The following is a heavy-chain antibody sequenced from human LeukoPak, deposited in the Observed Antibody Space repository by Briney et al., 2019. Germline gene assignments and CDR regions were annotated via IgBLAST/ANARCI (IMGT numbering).Heavy chain of an antibody. D-gene: IGHD5-12*01. CDR3: AREYSGYDLRTFDY. V-gene: IGHV4-30-4*01. CDR2: IYYSGST. Sequence: SETLSLTCTVSGGSISSGDYYWSWIRQPPGKGLEWIGYIYYSGSTYYNPSLKSRVTISVDTSKNQFSLKLSSVTAADTAVYYCAREYSGYDLRTFDYWGQGTLVTVSS. CDR1: GGSISSGDYY. J-gene: IGHJ4*02.